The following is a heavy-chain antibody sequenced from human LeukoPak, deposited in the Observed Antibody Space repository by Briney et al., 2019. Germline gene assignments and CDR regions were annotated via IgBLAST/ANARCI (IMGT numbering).Heavy chain of an antibody. CDR2: IYTSGSS. V-gene: IGHV4-4*07. D-gene: IGHD4-23*01. CDR1: GGSISSYY. J-gene: IGHJ4*02. CDR3: ARVGYGGDLDY. Sequence: SETLSLTCTVSGGSISSYYWTWIRQPAGKGLECIGRIYTSGSSNYNPSLTSRGTMSLDTSKNQFSLKLSSVTAADTAVYYCARVGYGGDLDYWGQGTLVTVSS.